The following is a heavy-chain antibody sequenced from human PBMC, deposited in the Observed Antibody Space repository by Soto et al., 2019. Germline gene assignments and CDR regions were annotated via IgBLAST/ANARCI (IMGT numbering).Heavy chain of an antibody. CDR3: ARDTNYQPDY. V-gene: IGHV3-74*01. J-gene: IGHJ4*02. D-gene: IGHD2-8*01. CDR2: ITGDGTTT. Sequence: EVQLVESGGGLVQPGGSLRLSCAASGFTFSPDWIHWVRQAPGKGLVWVSRITGDGTTTNYADSVKGRFTISRDNAKNTVYLQMDSLRAEDTAVYYCARDTNYQPDYWGQGTLVTVSS. CDR1: GFTFSPDW.